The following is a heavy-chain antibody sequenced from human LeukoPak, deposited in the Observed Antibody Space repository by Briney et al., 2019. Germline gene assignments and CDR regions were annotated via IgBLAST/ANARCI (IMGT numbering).Heavy chain of an antibody. CDR1: GGSISSGGYS. Sequence: SETLSLTRAGSGGSISSGGYSWSWIRQPPGKGLEWLGYIYHSGSTHYNPPLKSRVTISVDRSKNQFSLKLSSVTAADTAVYYCARSRGYSGYDAFDYWGQGTLVTVSS. J-gene: IGHJ4*02. D-gene: IGHD5-12*01. CDR3: ARSRGYSGYDAFDY. V-gene: IGHV4-30-2*01. CDR2: IYHSGST.